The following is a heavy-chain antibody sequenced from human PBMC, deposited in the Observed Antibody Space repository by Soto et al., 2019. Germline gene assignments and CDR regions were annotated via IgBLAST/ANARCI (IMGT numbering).Heavy chain of an antibody. CDR1: GFTFSSYA. CDR3: ANGSDLWYASGSGIFDY. D-gene: IGHD1-26*01. Sequence: EVQLLESGGGLAQPGGSLRLSCVVSGFTFSSYAMRWVLQAPGKGLEWVSGISGTGDTTSSGDSVKGRFSISRDNSKNTLYLDMNSLRAEDTAGYYCANGSDLWYASGSGIFDYWGQGTLVTVSS. J-gene: IGHJ4*02. CDR2: ISGTGDTT. V-gene: IGHV3-23*01.